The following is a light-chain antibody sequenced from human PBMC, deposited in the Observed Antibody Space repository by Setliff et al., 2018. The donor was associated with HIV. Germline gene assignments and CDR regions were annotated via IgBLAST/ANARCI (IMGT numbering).Light chain of an antibody. J-gene: IGLJ1*01. CDR1: TSDVGGYNF. Sequence: SVLTQPRSVSGSPGQSVTISCTGTTSDVGGYNFVSWYLHHPGKAPKLMIYDVIKRPSGVPDRFSGSKSGNTASLTISGLQAEDEADYYCCSYAGSHTFVFGTGTKVTVL. CDR3: CSYAGSHTFV. CDR2: DVI. V-gene: IGLV2-11*01.